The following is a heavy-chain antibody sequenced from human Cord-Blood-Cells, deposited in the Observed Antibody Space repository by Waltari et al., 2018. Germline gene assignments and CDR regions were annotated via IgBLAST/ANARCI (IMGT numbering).Heavy chain of an antibody. CDR1: GGSFSGYY. D-gene: IGHD2-2*01. CDR2: INHSGST. J-gene: IGHJ6*02. V-gene: IGHV4-34*01. CDR3: ARGSCSSTSCYAGYYYGMDV. Sequence: QVQLQQWGAGLLKPSETLSLPCAVYGGSFSGYYWSWIRQPPGKGLEWIGEINHSGSTNYNPSLKSRVTISVDTSKNQFSLKLSSVTAADTAVYYCARGSCSSTSCYAGYYYGMDVWGQGP.